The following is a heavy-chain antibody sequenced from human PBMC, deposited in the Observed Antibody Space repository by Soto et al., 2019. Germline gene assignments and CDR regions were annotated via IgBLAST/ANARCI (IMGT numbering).Heavy chain of an antibody. CDR3: ERFMEWTKYSYYMDV. D-gene: IGHD3-3*01. J-gene: IGHJ6*03. CDR1: GYTFTSYG. Sequence: GASVKVSCKASGYTFTSYGISWVRQAPGQGLEWMGWISAYNGNTNYAQKLQGRVNMTTDTSTSTAYMEPRSLGSEDTAAYYCERFMEWTKYSYYMDVWGKGTTVTVSS. V-gene: IGHV1-18*01. CDR2: ISAYNGNT.